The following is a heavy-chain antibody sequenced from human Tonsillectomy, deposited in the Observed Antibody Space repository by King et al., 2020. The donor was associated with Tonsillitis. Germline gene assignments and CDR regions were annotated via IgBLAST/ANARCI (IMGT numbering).Heavy chain of an antibody. J-gene: IGHJ4*02. CDR1: GFTFSSYS. D-gene: IGHD3-22*01. V-gene: IGHV3-30*18. CDR2: ISYDGSNK. CDR3: AKDLANYYDSSGYYFEAADY. Sequence: VQLVESGGGVVQPGRSLRLSCAASGFTFSSYSMHWVRQAPGKGLEWVAVISYDGSNKFYADSVKGRFTISRDNSKNTLYLQMNSLRAEDTAVYYCAKDLANYYDSSGYYFEAADYWGQGTLVTVSS.